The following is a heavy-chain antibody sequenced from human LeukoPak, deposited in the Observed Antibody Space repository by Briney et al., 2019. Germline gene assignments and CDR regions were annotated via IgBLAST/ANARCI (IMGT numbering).Heavy chain of an antibody. CDR2: ISYDGSNK. Sequence: PGGSLRLSCAASGFTFSSYAMHRVRQAPGKGLEWVAVISYDGSNKYYADSVKGRFTISRDNAKNSLYLQMNSLRAEDTALYYCAKAGYDGSFDYWGQGTLVTVSS. CDR3: AKAGYDGSFDY. D-gene: IGHD5-12*01. V-gene: IGHV3-30-3*01. CDR1: GFTFSSYA. J-gene: IGHJ4*02.